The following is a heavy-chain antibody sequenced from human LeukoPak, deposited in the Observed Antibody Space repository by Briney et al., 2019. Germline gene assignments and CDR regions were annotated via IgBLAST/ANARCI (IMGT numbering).Heavy chain of an antibody. CDR2: TSYDGTNK. CDR1: GFTFSNYA. Sequence: PGRSLRLSCAASGFTFSNYAMHWVRQAPGKGLEWVAVTSYDGTNKYYTDSVKGRFTISRDNSKNTLYVQMNSLRTDDTAVYYCARGAYSSGWMTFDYWGQGILVTVSS. D-gene: IGHD6-19*01. J-gene: IGHJ4*02. V-gene: IGHV3-30*04. CDR3: ARGAYSSGWMTFDY.